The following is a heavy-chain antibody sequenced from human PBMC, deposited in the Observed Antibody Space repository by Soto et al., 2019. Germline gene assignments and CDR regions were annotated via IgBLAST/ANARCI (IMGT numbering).Heavy chain of an antibody. CDR3: WAIRGGQPDY. Sequence: EVQLVESGGGLVQPGGSLKLSCAASGFTFSGSAMHWVRQASGKGLEWVGRIRSKPNSYATAYAASVKGRFTISRDDSNDTAHLHMNSLKTEGTAVYYCWAIRGGQPDYWGQGTLVTVSS. D-gene: IGHD3-10*01. CDR1: GFTFSGSA. J-gene: IGHJ4*02. CDR2: IRSKPNSYAT. V-gene: IGHV3-73*02.